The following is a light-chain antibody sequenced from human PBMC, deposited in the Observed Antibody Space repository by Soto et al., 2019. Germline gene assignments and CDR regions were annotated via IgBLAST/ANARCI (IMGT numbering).Light chain of an antibody. Sequence: QSALTQPASVSGSPGQSITISCTGTSSDVGGYNYVSWYQQHPGIAPKLLIYGVTNRPSGVSTRFSGSKSGNTASLTISGLLPEHDPDYHCSSYTSASTLLYLFGTGTKLTVL. J-gene: IGLJ1*01. CDR3: SSYTSASTLLYL. V-gene: IGLV2-14*01. CDR2: GVT. CDR1: SSDVGGYNY.